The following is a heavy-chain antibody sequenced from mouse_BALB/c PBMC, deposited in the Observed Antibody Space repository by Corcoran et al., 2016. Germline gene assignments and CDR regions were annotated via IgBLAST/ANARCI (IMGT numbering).Heavy chain of an antibody. CDR3: ARSLGLRSYAMDY. V-gene: IGHV1S136*01. J-gene: IGHJ4*01. CDR1: GYTFTSYV. Sequence: EVQLQQSGPELVKPGASVKMSCKASGYTFTSYVMHWVKQKPGQGLEWIGYINPYNDGTKYNEKFKGKATLTSDKSSSTAFMELSSLTSEDSAVYYCARSLGLRSYAMDYWGQGTSVTVSS. CDR2: INPYNDGT. D-gene: IGHD3-1*01.